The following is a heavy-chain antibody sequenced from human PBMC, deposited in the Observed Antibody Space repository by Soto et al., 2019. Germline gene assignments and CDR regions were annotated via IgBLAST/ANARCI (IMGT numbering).Heavy chain of an antibody. Sequence: QLQLQESGPGQVRPSETLSLTCIVSGVSVTSYTWSWVRQPANKGLEWIGRVFSSVSATYNPSLKSRVSISMDTAENRISLKLDSVTAADAGVYFCARDGMTTGDTWGPATLVTVSS. CDR2: VFSSVSA. J-gene: IGHJ4*02. D-gene: IGHD2-21*02. CDR1: GVSVTSYT. CDR3: ARDGMTTGDT. V-gene: IGHV4-4*07.